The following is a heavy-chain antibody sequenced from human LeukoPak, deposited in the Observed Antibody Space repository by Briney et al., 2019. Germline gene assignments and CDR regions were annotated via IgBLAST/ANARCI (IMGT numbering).Heavy chain of an antibody. CDR2: ITPSGSTM. CDR1: GFTFSGYY. D-gene: IGHD5-24*01. J-gene: IGHJ4*02. Sequence: KAGGSLRLSCAASGFTFSGYYMSWVRQAPGKGLEWVSYITPSGSTMYYADSVKGRFTISRDNAKNSLYLQMNSLRAEDTAVYFCAGRDVYNSAFWGQGTLVTVSS. CDR3: AGRDVYNSAF. V-gene: IGHV3-11*01.